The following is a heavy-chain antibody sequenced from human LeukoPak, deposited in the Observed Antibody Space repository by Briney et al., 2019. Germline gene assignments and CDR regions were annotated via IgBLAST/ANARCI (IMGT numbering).Heavy chain of an antibody. V-gene: IGHV3-7*01. J-gene: IGHJ4*02. D-gene: IGHD1-20*01. CDR1: GFTFSNFW. CDR2: IDPAGSET. Sequence: GGSLTLSCLASGFTFSNFWMSWVRQAPGKGLEWVASIDPAGSETQYVGSVKGRFTAFRDNAKNSLYLQINRLRAEDPAIYYCASIWYFGDNNWRYFDYWGQGTLVTVPS. CDR3: ASIWYFGDNNWRYFDY.